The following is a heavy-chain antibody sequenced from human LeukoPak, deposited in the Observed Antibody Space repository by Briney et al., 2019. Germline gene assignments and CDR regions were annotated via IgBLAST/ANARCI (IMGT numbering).Heavy chain of an antibody. CDR1: GFSFSTYT. V-gene: IGHV3-48*04. J-gene: IGHJ5*02. CDR3: ARGSGFDP. Sequence: QTGGSLRLSCVDSGFSFSTYTMNWVRQAPGKGLEWVSYISSSGSTIYYADSVKGRFTISRDNAKNSLYLQMNSLRAEDTAVYYCARGSGFDPWGQGTLVTVSS. CDR2: ISSSGSTI.